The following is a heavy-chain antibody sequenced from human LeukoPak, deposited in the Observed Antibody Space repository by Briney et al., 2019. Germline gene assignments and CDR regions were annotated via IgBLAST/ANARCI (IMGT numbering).Heavy chain of an antibody. CDR2: MNKDGSEK. Sequence: PGGSLRLSCAASGLTFSTYWMSWVRRARGKGGEGVANMNKDGSEKYYVDSVKGRFTISRDNAKSSLYLQMNSLRADDTAVYYCATGWAAHDYWGQGTLVTVSS. V-gene: IGHV3-7*01. D-gene: IGHD1-26*01. CDR3: ATGWAAHDY. J-gene: IGHJ4*02. CDR1: GLTFSTYW.